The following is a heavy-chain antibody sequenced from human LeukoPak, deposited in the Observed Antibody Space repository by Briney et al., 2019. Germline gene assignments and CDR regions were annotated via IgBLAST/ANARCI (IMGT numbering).Heavy chain of an antibody. CDR3: AKAAPGYGSGSYFDY. D-gene: IGHD3-10*01. CDR1: GFTFSSYS. V-gene: IGHV3-48*01. Sequence: GGSLRLSCAASGFTFSSYSMDWVRQAPGKGLEWVSYISSSSSTIYYADSVKGRFTISRDNSKNTLYLQMNSLRAEDTAVYYCAKAAPGYGSGSYFDYWGQGTLVTVSS. J-gene: IGHJ4*02. CDR2: ISSSSSTI.